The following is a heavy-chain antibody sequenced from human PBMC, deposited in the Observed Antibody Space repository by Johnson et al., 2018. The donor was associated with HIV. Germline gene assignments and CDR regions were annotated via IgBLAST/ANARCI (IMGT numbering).Heavy chain of an antibody. CDR1: GFTFSSYS. Sequence: QVQLVESGGGVVQPARSLRLSCAASGFTFSSYSMHWVRQAPGKGLEWVAVISYDGSEKYFADSVKGRFAISRDSSKNTLYLQMSSLRAEDTAVYFCAGENLPGIAVYGGAFDIWGQGTMVTVSS. J-gene: IGHJ3*02. D-gene: IGHD6-19*01. CDR2: ISYDGSEK. V-gene: IGHV3-30*09. CDR3: AGENLPGIAVYGGAFDI.